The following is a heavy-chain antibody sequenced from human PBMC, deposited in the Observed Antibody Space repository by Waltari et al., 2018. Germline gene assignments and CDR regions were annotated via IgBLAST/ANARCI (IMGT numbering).Heavy chain of an antibody. D-gene: IGHD3-10*01. Sequence: QVQLQQWGAGLLKPSETLSLTCAVYGGSFRGYYWSRIRPPPGKGLEWIGEINHSGSTNYNPSLKSRVTISVDTSKNQFSLKLSSVTAADTAVYYCARGRGFAYYGSGSQYWGQGTLVTVSS. J-gene: IGHJ4*02. CDR3: ARGRGFAYYGSGSQY. CDR2: INHSGST. V-gene: IGHV4-34*01. CDR1: GGSFRGYY.